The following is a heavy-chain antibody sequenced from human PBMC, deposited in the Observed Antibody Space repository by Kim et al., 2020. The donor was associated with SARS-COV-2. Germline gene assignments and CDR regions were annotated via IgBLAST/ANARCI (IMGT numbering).Heavy chain of an antibody. V-gene: IGHV4-34*01. CDR1: GGSFSGYY. CDR3: ARENYYGSGSYTYYYGMDV. CDR2: INHSGST. D-gene: IGHD3-10*01. Sequence: SETLSLTCAVYGGSFSGYYWSWIRQPPGKGLEWIGEINHSGSTNYNPSLKSRVTISVDTSKNQFSLKLSSVTAADTAVYYCARENYYGSGSYTYYYGMDVWGQGTTVTVSS. J-gene: IGHJ6*02.